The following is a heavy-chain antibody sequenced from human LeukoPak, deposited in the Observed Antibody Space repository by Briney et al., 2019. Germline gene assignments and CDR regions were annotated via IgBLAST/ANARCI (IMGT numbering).Heavy chain of an antibody. D-gene: IGHD3-10*01. CDR1: GFTFDDYG. CDR2: INWNGGST. J-gene: IGHJ6*02. V-gene: IGHV3-20*04. CDR3: AKQDGSSYYYYGMDV. Sequence: GGSLRLSCAASGFTFDDYGMSWVRQAPGKGLEWVSGINWNGGSTYYADSVKGRFTISRDNSKSTLYLQMNSLRAEDTAVYYCAKQDGSSYYYYGMDVWGQGTTVTVSS.